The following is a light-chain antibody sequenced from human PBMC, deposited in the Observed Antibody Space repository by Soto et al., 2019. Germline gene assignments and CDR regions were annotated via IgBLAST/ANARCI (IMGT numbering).Light chain of an antibody. CDR1: SSDVGSYNL. Sequence: QSALTQPASVSGSPGQSITISCTGTSSDVGSYNLVSWYQHHPGKAPKLMIYEGSKRPSGVSNRFSGSKSGNTASLTISGLQAEDEADYYCSSYGGSGTYVVFGGGTKLTVL. V-gene: IGLV2-23*01. CDR3: SSYGGSGTYVV. CDR2: EGS. J-gene: IGLJ2*01.